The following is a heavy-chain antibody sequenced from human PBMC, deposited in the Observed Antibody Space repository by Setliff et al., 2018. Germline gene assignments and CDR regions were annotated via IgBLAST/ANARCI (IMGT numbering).Heavy chain of an antibody. D-gene: IGHD3-3*01. CDR2: IIPIFGTA. J-gene: IGHJ3*02. V-gene: IGHV1-69*08. CDR3: AISTIFGVVSPTPDAFDI. Sequence: SVKVSCKASGGTFSIYTISWVRQAPGQGLEWMGRIIPIFGTANYAQKFQGRVTITADKSTSTAYMELSCLRSEDTAVYYCAISTIFGVVSPTPDAFDIWGQGTMVTVSS. CDR1: GGTFSIYT.